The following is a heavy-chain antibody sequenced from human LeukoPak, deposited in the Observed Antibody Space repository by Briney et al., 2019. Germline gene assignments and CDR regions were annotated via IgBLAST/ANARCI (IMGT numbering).Heavy chain of an antibody. J-gene: IGHJ4*02. CDR3: ARDSALGYCGGDCDPDY. CDR1: GGSISNYY. CDR2: IYSSGST. V-gene: IGHV4-4*07. Sequence: SETLSLTCTVSGGSISNYYWSWIRQPAGKGLEWIGRIYSSGSTNYNPSLKSRVTMSLDTSKNQFSLKLTSVTAADTAVYYCARDSALGYCGGDCDPDYWGQGTLVTVSS. D-gene: IGHD2-21*02.